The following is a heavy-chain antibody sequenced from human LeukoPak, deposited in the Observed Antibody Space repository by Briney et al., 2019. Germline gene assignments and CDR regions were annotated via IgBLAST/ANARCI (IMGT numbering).Heavy chain of an antibody. D-gene: IGHD2-15*01. CDR3: ASRSGGAYYFDY. CDR1: GYSISSGYY. J-gene: IGHJ4*02. Sequence: PSETLSLTCAVSGYSISSGYYWGWIRQPPGKGLEWIGSNYHSGSTYYNPSLKSRVTISVDTSKNQFSLKLSSVTAADTAVHYCASRSGGAYYFDYWGQGTLVTVSS. CDR2: NYHSGST. V-gene: IGHV4-38-2*01.